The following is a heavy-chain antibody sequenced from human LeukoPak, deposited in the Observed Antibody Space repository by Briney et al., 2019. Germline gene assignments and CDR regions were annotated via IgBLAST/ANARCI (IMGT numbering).Heavy chain of an antibody. CDR1: GFTFSTYG. CDR2: IRYDESNK. CDR3: AKDRLNWWRPSPDY. Sequence: GGSLRLSCAASGFTFSTYGMNWVRQAPGKGLEWVAFIRYDESNKSYADSVKGRFTISRDNSKNTLYLQMNSLRAEDTAVYYCAKDRLNWWRPSPDYWGQGTLVTVSS. J-gene: IGHJ4*02. D-gene: IGHD2-15*01. V-gene: IGHV3-30*02.